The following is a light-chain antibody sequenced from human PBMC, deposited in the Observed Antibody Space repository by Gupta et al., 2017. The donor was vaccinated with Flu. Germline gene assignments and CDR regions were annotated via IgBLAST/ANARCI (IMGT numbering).Light chain of an antibody. V-gene: IGLV1-51*02. J-gene: IGLJ3*02. CDR3: ACWDVIPDVGL. CDR1: SSNIGRNF. CDR2: EDN. Sequence: KVTISCSGGSSNIGRNFVSWYQQVPGTAPKLLIFEDNRRPSGIPDRFSGSKSGTSATLYITGLQTGDEADYYRACWDVIPDVGLFGGGTKLTVL.